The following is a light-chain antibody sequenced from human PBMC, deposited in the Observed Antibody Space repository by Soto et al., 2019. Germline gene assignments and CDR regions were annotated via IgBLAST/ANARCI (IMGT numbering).Light chain of an antibody. CDR1: DMGTKS. V-gene: IGLV3-21*02. Sequence: SYELTQPPSVSVAPGQTARITCEGNDMGTKSVSWFQQKAGQAPVLVVYEDSDRPSGIPERFSGSDSGNTAILTISRVEAGDEADYYCQVWDSSSDWVFGGGTKLTVL. CDR2: EDS. CDR3: QVWDSSSDWV. J-gene: IGLJ3*02.